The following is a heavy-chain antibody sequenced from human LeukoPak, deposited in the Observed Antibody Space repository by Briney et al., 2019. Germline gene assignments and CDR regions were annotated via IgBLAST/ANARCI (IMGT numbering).Heavy chain of an antibody. CDR1: GYTFTSYG. V-gene: IGHV1-18*01. CDR3: ARDSRVYGEFAFDI. Sequence: GASVKVSCKASGYTFTSYGISWVRQAPGQGLEWMGWISAYNGNTNYAQKLQGRVTMTTDTSTSTAYMELRSLRSDDTAVYYCARDSRVYGEFAFDIWGQGTMVTVSS. D-gene: IGHD5/OR15-5a*01. CDR2: ISAYNGNT. J-gene: IGHJ3*02.